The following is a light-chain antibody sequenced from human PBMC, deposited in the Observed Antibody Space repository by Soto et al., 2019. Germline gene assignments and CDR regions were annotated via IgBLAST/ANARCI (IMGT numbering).Light chain of an antibody. CDR3: ISYTGSDTSYV. CDR2: KVS. J-gene: IGLJ1*01. CDR1: NSDIGSYSH. Sequence: QSVLTQPASVSGSPGQSITISCTGTNSDIGSYSHVAWYQQYPGKTPKLIIYKVSYRPSGVSHRFSGSKSGITASLTISGLQAEDEADYYCISYTGSDTSYVFGTGTKLTVL. V-gene: IGLV2-14*01.